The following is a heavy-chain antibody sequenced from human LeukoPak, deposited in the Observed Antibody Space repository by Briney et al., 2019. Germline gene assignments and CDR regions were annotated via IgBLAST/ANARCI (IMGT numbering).Heavy chain of an antibody. CDR3: ARGVLGVDI. CDR2: INHSGST. J-gene: IGHJ3*02. CDR1: GGSFSGYY. Sequence: SETLSLTCAVYGGSFSGYYWSWIRQPPGKGLEWIGEINHSGSTNYNPSLKSRVTISVDTSKSQFSLKLSSVTAADTAVYYCARGVLGVDIWGQGTMVTVSS. V-gene: IGHV4-34*01. D-gene: IGHD6-6*01.